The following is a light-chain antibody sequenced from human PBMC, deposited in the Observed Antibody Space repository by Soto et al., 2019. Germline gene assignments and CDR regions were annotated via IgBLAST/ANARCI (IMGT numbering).Light chain of an antibody. J-gene: IGLJ3*02. Sequence: QSVLTQPPSVSGAPGQRVTISCTGSSSNIGAGYDVHWYQQLPGTAPKLLIYGNNNRPSGVPDRFSGSKSGTSASLAISGLQSGDEADYYCAAWDNSLSGWVFGGGTKLTVL. CDR3: AAWDNSLSGWV. CDR1: SSNIGAGYD. CDR2: GNN. V-gene: IGLV1-40*01.